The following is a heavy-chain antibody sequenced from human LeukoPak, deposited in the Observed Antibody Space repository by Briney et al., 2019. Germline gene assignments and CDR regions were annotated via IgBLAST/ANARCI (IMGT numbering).Heavy chain of an antibody. Sequence: GGSLRLSCAASGFTVNNNYMSWVRQAPGKGLEWVSVIYSGDITYYADSVKGRFTISRDNAKNSLYLQMNSLRAEDTAVYYCASRYSGTYLVDYWGQGTLVTVSS. D-gene: IGHD1-26*01. J-gene: IGHJ4*02. V-gene: IGHV3-53*01. CDR2: IYSGDIT. CDR3: ASRYSGTYLVDY. CDR1: GFTVNNNY.